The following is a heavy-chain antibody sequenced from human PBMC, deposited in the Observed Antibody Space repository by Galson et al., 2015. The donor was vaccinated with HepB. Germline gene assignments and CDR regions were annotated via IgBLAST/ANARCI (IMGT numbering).Heavy chain of an antibody. Sequence: SLRLSCAASGFTFGDYAMSWVRQAPGKGLEWVGFIRSKPYGGTTEYAASVKGRFTISRDDSKSIAYLQMNSLKTEDTAVYYCTRGYDIVATINYYYGMDVWGQGTTVTVSS. D-gene: IGHD5-12*01. CDR1: GFTFGDYA. CDR2: IRSKPYGGTT. CDR3: TRGYDIVATINYYYGMDV. J-gene: IGHJ6*02. V-gene: IGHV3-49*04.